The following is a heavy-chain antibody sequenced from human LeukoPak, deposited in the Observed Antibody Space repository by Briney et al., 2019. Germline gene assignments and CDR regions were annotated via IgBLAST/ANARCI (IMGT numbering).Heavy chain of an antibody. V-gene: IGHV4-34*01. CDR1: GGSFSGYY. CDR2: INHSGST. Sequence: SGTLSLTCAVYGGSFSGYYWSWIRQPPGKGLEWIGEINHSGSTNYNPSLKSRVTISVDTSKNQFSLKLSSVTAADTAVYYCARGTPQYYYFDPWGQGTLVTVSS. J-gene: IGHJ5*02. CDR3: ARGTPQYYYFDP. D-gene: IGHD3-10*01.